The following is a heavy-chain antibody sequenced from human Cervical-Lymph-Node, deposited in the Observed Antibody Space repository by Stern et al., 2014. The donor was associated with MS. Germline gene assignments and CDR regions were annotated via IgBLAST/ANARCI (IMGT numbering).Heavy chain of an antibody. D-gene: IGHD5-18*01. V-gene: IGHV3-33*01. Sequence: MQLVESGGGVVQPGRSLRLSCAASGFTFSSYGMHWVRQAPGKVLEWVAVIWYDGSNKYDADSVKGRFTISRDNSKNTLYLQMNSLRAEDTAVYYCARDVDTANYYYYGMDVWGQGTTVTVSS. CDR3: ARDVDTANYYYYGMDV. CDR2: IWYDGSNK. J-gene: IGHJ6*02. CDR1: GFTFSSYG.